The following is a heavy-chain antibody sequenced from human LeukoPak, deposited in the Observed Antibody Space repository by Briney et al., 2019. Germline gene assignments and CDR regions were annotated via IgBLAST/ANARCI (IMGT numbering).Heavy chain of an antibody. CDR2: RWYDGSNK. D-gene: IGHD2-2*01. V-gene: IGHV3-33*06. J-gene: IGHJ4*02. CDR1: GFTFSSYG. Sequence: PGGSLRLSCAASGFTFSSYGMHWVRQAPGKGLEWVAVRWYDGSNKYYADSVKGRFTISRDNSKNTLYLQMNSLRAEDTTVYCCAKDNLAGSCLDYWGQGTLVTVSS. CDR3: AKDNLAGSCLDY.